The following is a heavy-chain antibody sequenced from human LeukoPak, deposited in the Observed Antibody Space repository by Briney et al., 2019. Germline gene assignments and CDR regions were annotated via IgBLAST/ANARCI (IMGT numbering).Heavy chain of an antibody. CDR1: GFTFSSYA. Sequence: PGGSLRLSCAASGFTFSSYAMSWVRQAPGKGLEWVSGLSGSGSNTYYADSVKGRFTISRDNSKNTLYLQMNSLRAVDTAVYYCAKDSLPRYYDSSEPTFDYWGQGTLVTVSS. D-gene: IGHD3-22*01. J-gene: IGHJ4*02. CDR2: LSGSGSNT. CDR3: AKDSLPRYYDSSEPTFDY. V-gene: IGHV3-23*01.